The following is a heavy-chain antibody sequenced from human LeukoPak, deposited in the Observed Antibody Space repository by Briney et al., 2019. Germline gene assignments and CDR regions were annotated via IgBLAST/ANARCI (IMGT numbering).Heavy chain of an antibody. J-gene: IGHJ5*02. CDR1: GFTFSSYG. Sequence: PGGSLRLSCAASGFTFSSYGMHWVRQAPGKGLEWVAVISYDGSNKYYADSVKGRFTISRDNSKNTLYLQMNSLRAEDTAVYYCARAVDEGSWFDPWGQGTLVTVSS. V-gene: IGHV3-30*03. CDR3: ARAVDEGSWFDP. CDR2: ISYDGSNK. D-gene: IGHD3-10*01.